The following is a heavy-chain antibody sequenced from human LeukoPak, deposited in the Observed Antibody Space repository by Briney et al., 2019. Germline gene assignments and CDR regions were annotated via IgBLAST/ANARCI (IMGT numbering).Heavy chain of an antibody. CDR3: AKVIARGAGMITLRAFDI. CDR1: KFTFINYG. V-gene: IGHV3-30*02. Sequence: HPGGSLRLSCAASKFTFINYGMNWVRRAPGKGLEWVALIRYDGSNKYYADSVKGRFTISRDNSKNTLYLQMNSLRAEDTAVYYCAKVIARGAGMITLRAFDIWGQGTMVTVSS. D-gene: IGHD3-16*01. J-gene: IGHJ3*02. CDR2: IRYDGSNK.